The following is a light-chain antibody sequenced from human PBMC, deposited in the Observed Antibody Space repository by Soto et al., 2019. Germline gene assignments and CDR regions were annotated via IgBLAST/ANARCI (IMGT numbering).Light chain of an antibody. CDR1: SSDVGSYNL. CDR2: EVS. Sequence: QSALTQPASVSGSPGQSITISCTGTSSDVGSYNLASWYQQHPGKAPKLMIYEVSKRPSGVSNLFSGSKSGNTASLSISGLQAEDEADYYCCSYAGSSTVLFGGGTKLTVL. V-gene: IGLV2-23*02. J-gene: IGLJ2*01. CDR3: CSYAGSSTVL.